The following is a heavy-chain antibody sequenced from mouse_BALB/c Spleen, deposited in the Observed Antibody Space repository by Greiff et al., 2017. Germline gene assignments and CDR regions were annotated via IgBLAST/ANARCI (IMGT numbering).Heavy chain of an antibody. Sequence: EVKVVESRGGLVKPGGSLKLSCAASGFAFSSYDMSWVRQTPEKRLEWVAYISSGGGSTYYPDTVKGRFTISRDNAKNTLYLQMSSLKSEDTAMYYCARSSYGNYNAMDYGGQGTSVTVSS. CDR3: ARSSYGNYNAMDY. CDR1: GFAFSSYD. V-gene: IGHV5-12-1*01. CDR2: ISSGGGST. D-gene: IGHD2-10*02. J-gene: IGHJ4*01.